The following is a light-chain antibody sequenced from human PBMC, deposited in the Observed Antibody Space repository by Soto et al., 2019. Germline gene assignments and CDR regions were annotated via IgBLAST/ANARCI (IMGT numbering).Light chain of an antibody. Sequence: EVVLTQSPATLSLSLGERATLSCRASQGVSANNLAWYQHKAGQTPMLLIYGASTRATGIPDRFSGSGSGTDSTLTISGLEPDDLAVYYCLQYGSSPRTFGRGTKVDIK. CDR2: GAS. CDR3: LQYGSSPRT. J-gene: IGKJ1*01. V-gene: IGKV3-20*01. CDR1: QGVSANN.